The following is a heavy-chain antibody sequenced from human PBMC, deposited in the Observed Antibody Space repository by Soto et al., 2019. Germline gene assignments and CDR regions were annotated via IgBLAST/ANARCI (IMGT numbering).Heavy chain of an antibody. CDR2: ISGSGGST. CDR1: GFTFSSYD. V-gene: IGHV3-23*01. D-gene: IGHD4-17*01. CDR3: AKRTVGWYFDL. J-gene: IGHJ2*01. Sequence: EVQLLESGGGLVQPGGSLRLSCAASGFTFSSYDMNWVRQAPGKGLEWGSGISGSGGSTYYADAVKGRFTISRDNSKNTLYLQMNSLRAEDTAVYYCAKRTVGWYFDLWGRGTLVTVSS.